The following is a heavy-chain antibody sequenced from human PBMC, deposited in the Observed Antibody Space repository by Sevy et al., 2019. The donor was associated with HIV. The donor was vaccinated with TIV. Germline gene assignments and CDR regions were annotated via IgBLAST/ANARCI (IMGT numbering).Heavy chain of an antibody. J-gene: IGHJ4*02. CDR1: GYSLTDLS. D-gene: IGHD3-22*01. V-gene: IGHV1-24*01. CDR2: FDPEDGET. CDR3: ATTREYYSDNSGYIDY. Sequence: ASVKVSCKVSGYSLTDLSMHWVRQAPGIGLEWMGRFDPEDGETIYVQKFQGRVTMTEDTSRDTAYMELSSLRSEDTAMYYCATTREYYSDNSGYIDYWGQGTLVTVSS.